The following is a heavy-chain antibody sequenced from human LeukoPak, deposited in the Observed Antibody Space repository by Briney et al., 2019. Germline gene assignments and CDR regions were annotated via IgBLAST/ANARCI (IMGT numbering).Heavy chain of an antibody. CDR3: ARDSKVRYCSSTSCYKDYGMDV. CDR2: IYTSGST. V-gene: IGHV4-4*07. J-gene: IGHJ6*02. CDR1: GGSISSYY. Sequence: SETLSPTCTVSGGSISSYYWSWIRQPAGKGLEWIGRIYTSGSTNYNPSLKSRVTMSVDTSKNQFSLKLSSVTAADTAVYYCARDSKVRYCSSTSCYKDYGMDVWGQGTTVTVSS. D-gene: IGHD2-2*02.